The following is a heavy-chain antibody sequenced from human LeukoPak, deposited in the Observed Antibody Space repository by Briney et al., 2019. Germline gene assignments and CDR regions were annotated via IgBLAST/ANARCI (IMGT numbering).Heavy chain of an antibody. CDR3: AKGTLYYYDSSGYSQDDAFDI. J-gene: IGHJ3*02. Sequence: GGSLRLSCAASGFTFSSYSMNWVRQAPGKGLEWVSSISSSSSYIYYADSVKGRFTISRDNSKNTLYLQMNSLRAEDTAVYYCAKGTLYYYDSSGYSQDDAFDIWGQGTMVTVSS. D-gene: IGHD3-22*01. CDR2: ISSSSSYI. CDR1: GFTFSSYS. V-gene: IGHV3-21*01.